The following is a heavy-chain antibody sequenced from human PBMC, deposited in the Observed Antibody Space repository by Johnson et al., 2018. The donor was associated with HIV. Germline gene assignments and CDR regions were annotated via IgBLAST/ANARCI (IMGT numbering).Heavy chain of an antibody. CDR3: SKDMTSSQLAAFDI. V-gene: IGHV3-9*01. Sequence: EVQLVESGGGLVQPGRSLRLSCAASGFTFDDYAMHWVRQAPGKGLEWVSGISWNSGSIGYADSVKGRFTISRDNAKNSLYLQMNSLRAEDTALYYCSKDMTSSQLAAFDIWGQGTMVTVSS. D-gene: IGHD6-13*01. J-gene: IGHJ3*02. CDR2: ISWNSGSI. CDR1: GFTFDDYA.